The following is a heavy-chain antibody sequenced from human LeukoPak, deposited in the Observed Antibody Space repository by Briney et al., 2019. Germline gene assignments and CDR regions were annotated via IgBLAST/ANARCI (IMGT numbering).Heavy chain of an antibody. J-gene: IGHJ4*02. V-gene: IGHV1-18*01. Sequence: ASVKVSCKASGYTFTSYGISWVRQAPGQGLEWMGWISAYNGNTNYAQKLQGRVTMTTDTSTSTACMELRSLRSDDTAVYYCAREQTHYGDYVDYWGQGTLVTVSS. CDR1: GYTFTSYG. D-gene: IGHD4-17*01. CDR3: AREQTHYGDYVDY. CDR2: ISAYNGNT.